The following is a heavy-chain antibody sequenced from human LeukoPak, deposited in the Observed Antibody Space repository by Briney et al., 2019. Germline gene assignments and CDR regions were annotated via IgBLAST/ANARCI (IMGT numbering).Heavy chain of an antibody. V-gene: IGHV3-23*01. CDR2: ITGSGGST. CDR1: GFTFSNYA. CDR3: AKGADYGDFLYFDY. Sequence: GGSLRLSCAASGFTFSNYAMSWVRQAPGKGLEWVSTITGSGGSTYYADSVKGQFTISRDISKNSLYLQMNSLRAEDTAVYYCAKGADYGDFLYFDYWGQGTLVTVSS. J-gene: IGHJ4*02. D-gene: IGHD4-17*01.